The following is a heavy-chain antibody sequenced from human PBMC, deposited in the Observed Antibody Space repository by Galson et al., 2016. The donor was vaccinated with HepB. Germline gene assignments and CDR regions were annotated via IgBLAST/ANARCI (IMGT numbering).Heavy chain of an antibody. CDR3: ARGGWDRDGYNYPFDS. J-gene: IGHJ4*02. Sequence: SETLSLTCAVYGGSFTGYYWSWIRQPPGKGLEWIGQIEARGSTNYSPTLKSRVAISVDTAKNQFSLKLSSATAADTAVYFCARGGWDRDGYNYPFDSWGQGTLVTVTS. CDR1: GGSFTGYY. V-gene: IGHV4-34*01. D-gene: IGHD5-24*01. CDR2: IEARGST.